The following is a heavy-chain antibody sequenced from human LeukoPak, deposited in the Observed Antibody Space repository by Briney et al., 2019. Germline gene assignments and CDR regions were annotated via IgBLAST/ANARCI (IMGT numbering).Heavy chain of an antibody. CDR1: GYTFTGYY. CDR2: INPNSGGT. V-gene: IGHV1-2*06. Sequence: ASVKVSCKASGYTFTGYYMHWVRQAPGQGLEWMGRINPNSGGTNYAQKFQGRVTMTRDTSISTAYMELSRLRSDDTAVYYCARARQIVVVPAAILYYYYMDVWGKGTTVTVSS. D-gene: IGHD2-2*01. J-gene: IGHJ6*03. CDR3: ARARQIVVVPAAILYYYYMDV.